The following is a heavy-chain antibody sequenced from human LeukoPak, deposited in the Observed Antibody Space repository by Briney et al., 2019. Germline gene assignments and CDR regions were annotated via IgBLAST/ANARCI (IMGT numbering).Heavy chain of an antibody. D-gene: IGHD3-3*01. V-gene: IGHV3-30*04. J-gene: IGHJ4*02. CDR3: ERGGHITIFGVLIAF. Sequence: GGSLRLSCAASGLTFTTYAMHWVRQAPGKGLEWVAVISYDGSNIYYADSVKGRFTISRDNSKNTVYLQMNSLRPEDTAVYYCERGGHITIFGVLIAFWRQGTLVTVSS. CDR1: GLTFTTYA. CDR2: ISYDGSNI.